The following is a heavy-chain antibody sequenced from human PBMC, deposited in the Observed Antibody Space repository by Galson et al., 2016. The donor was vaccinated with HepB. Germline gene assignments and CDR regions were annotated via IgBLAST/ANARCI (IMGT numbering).Heavy chain of an antibody. J-gene: IGHJ3*02. Sequence: QSGAEVKKPGESLKISCKASAYTFITSDIGWVRQAPGQGLEWMGWITAYNGNTNSAHKFHDRLIMTTDTSTNTAYMELRSLRPDDTAVYFCARELDSRGLRFLDWPPSIGDVFDIWGQGTMVTVSS. CDR3: ARELDSRGLRFLDWPPSIGDVFDI. CDR1: AYTFITSD. D-gene: IGHD3-3*01. CDR2: ITAYNGNT. V-gene: IGHV1-18*04.